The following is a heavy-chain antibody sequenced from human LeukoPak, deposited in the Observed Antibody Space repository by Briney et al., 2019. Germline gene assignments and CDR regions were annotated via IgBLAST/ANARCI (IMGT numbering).Heavy chain of an antibody. D-gene: IGHD3-22*01. CDR3: ARAYYESSAYRHAVYFDY. J-gene: IGHJ4*02. V-gene: IGHV1-46*02. Sequence: ASVKVSCKASGYTFNSSYMHWVRQAPGQGLEWMEIINPSDDSTRYAQKFQGRVTMTKDTSTNTVYMHLSSLSSDDTAVYYCARAYYESSAYRHAVYFDYWGQGTLVTVSS. CDR1: GYTFNSSY. CDR2: INPSDDST.